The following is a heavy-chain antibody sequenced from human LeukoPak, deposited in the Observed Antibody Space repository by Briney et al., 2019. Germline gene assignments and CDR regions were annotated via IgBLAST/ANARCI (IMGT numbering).Heavy chain of an antibody. V-gene: IGHV4-34*01. D-gene: IGHD3-22*01. CDR1: GGSFSGYY. CDR3: ARGGDSSAYYLLDAFDT. J-gene: IGHJ3*02. CDR2: INHSGST. Sequence: SETLSLSCAVYGGSFSGYYWSWIRQSPGKGLEWIGEINHSGSTNYTPSLKSRVTISVDTSKNQFSLKLSSVTAADTAVYYCARGGDSSAYYLLDAFDTWGQGTMVTVSS.